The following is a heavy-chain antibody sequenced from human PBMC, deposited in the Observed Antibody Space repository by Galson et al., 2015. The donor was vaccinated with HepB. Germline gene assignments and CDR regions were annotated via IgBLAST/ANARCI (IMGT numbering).Heavy chain of an antibody. V-gene: IGHV6-1*01. CDR2: TXYRSKWYN. J-gene: IGHJ4*02. Sequence: CAISGXXXSSNSAXXNWXRXXXSRGLEWLGRTXYRSKWYNDYAXSEKSRITINPDTSKNQFSLXXKSVSPEDTAGDYCSRARPAAAGRRRYFDYWGQGTLXXXSS. D-gene: IGHD6-13*01. CDR1: GXXXSSNSAX. CDR3: SRARPAAAGRRRYFDY.